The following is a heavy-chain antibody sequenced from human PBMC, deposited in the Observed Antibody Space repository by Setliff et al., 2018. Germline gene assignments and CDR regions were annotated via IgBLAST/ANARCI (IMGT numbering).Heavy chain of an antibody. D-gene: IGHD6-19*01. Sequence: SVKVSCKASGGSFSSYAIIWVRQAPGQGLELMGGIIPAFTTANYAPNFHDRLRITADESTSTAYMELSSLRSDDTAVYYCASEYGYSSSMDVWGNGTTVTVSS. CDR3: ASEYGYSSSMDV. CDR1: GGSFSSYA. J-gene: IGHJ6*04. CDR2: IIPAFTTA. V-gene: IGHV1-69*13.